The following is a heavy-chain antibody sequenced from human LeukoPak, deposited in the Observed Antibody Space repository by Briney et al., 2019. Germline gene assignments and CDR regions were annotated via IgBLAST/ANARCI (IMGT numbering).Heavy chain of an antibody. CDR1: GGTFSSYA. CDR2: INPNGGGT. J-gene: IGHJ4*02. V-gene: IGHV1-2*02. D-gene: IGHD2-2*01. CDR3: AISDIVVVPAASNPDY. Sequence: VASVKVSCKASGGTFSSYAISWVRQAPGQGLEWMGWINPNGGGTNYAQKFQGRVTMTRDTSISTAYMELSRLRSDDTAVYYCAISDIVVVPAASNPDYWGQGTLVTVSS.